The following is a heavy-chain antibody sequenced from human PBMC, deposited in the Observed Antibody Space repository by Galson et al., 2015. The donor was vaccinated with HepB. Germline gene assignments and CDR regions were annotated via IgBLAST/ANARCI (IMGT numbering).Heavy chain of an antibody. Sequence: LSLTCTVSGGSISSYYWSWIRQPPGKGLEWIGYMYYFGSTNYNPSLKSRVTISVDTSKNQFSLKLSSVTAADTAVYYCARGYYVSGSYYNLDYWGQGTLVTVSS. CDR2: MYYFGST. CDR3: ARGYYVSGSYYNLDY. V-gene: IGHV4-59*01. CDR1: GGSISSYY. D-gene: IGHD3-10*01. J-gene: IGHJ4*02.